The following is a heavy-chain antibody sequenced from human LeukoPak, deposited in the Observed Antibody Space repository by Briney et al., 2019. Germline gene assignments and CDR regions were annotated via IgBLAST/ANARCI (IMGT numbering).Heavy chain of an antibody. CDR3: AKGPQYCSGGSCYQADY. CDR1: GFTFSSYG. J-gene: IGHJ4*02. CDR2: ISGSGGST. V-gene: IGHV3-23*01. D-gene: IGHD2-15*01. Sequence: GGSLRLSCAASGFTFSSYGMHWVRQAPGKGLEWVSAISGSGGSTYYADSVKGRFTISRDNSKNTLYLQMNSLRAEDTAVYYCAKGPQYCSGGSCYQADYWGQGTLVTVSS.